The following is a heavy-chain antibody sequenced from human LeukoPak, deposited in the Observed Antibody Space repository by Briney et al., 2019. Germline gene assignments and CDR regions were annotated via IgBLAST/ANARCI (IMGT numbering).Heavy chain of an antibody. CDR2: MNPDSGGT. CDR1: GYTFTDYY. CDR3: TTRGGDTLMRTEAFES. J-gene: IGHJ4*02. Sequence: ASVKVSCKASGYTFTDYYIHWVRQATGQGLEWMGWMNPDSGGTNYAQKFKGRVTMPRATSINKAYMDLRRLTSGDTANYYCTTRGGDTLMRTEAFESWGLGTLVTVSS. V-gene: IGHV1-2*02. D-gene: IGHD3-16*01.